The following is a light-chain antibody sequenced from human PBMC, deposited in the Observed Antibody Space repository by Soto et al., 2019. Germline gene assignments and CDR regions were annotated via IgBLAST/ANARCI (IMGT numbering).Light chain of an antibody. CDR3: CSYAGSRAVV. V-gene: IGLV2-23*01. J-gene: IGLJ2*01. Sequence: QSVLTQPASVSGSPGQSITISCTGTSSDVGNYNLVSWYQQHPGKAPKLMVYEGSKRPSGVSSRFSASKSGNTASLTISGLQAEDEADYYCCSYAGSRAVVFGGGTQLTVL. CDR1: SSDVGNYNL. CDR2: EGS.